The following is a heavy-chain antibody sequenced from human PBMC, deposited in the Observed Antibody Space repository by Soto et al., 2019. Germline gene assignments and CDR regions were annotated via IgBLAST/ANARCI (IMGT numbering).Heavy chain of an antibody. CDR3: ATMNGYFEY. V-gene: IGHV1-18*01. Sequence: ASVKVSCKASGYTFNNYGITWVRQAPGQGLELMGWISNHNGNTNYAQKFQGRVTLTRDTSTSTAYMDLRSLRSDDTAMYYCATMNGYFEYWGQGTPVTVSS. J-gene: IGHJ4*02. D-gene: IGHD3-22*01. CDR1: GYTFNNYG. CDR2: ISNHNGNT.